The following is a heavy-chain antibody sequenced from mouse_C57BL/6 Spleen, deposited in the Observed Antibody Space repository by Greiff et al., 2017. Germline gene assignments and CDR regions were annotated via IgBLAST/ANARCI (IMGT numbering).Heavy chain of an antibody. CDR2: INPSNGGT. J-gene: IGHJ3*01. Sequence: VQLQQPGTELVKPGASVKLSCKASGYTFTSYWMHWVKQRPGQGLEWIGNINPSNGGTNYNEKFKSKATLTVDKSASTAYMQLSSLTSEDAAVYYCAREDYGYDGAWFAYWGQGTLVTVSA. CDR3: AREDYGYDGAWFAY. V-gene: IGHV1-53*01. D-gene: IGHD2-2*01. CDR1: GYTFTSYW.